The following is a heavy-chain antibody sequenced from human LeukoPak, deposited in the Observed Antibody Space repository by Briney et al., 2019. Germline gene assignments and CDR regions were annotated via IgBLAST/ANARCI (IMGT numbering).Heavy chain of an antibody. D-gene: IGHD2-2*01. V-gene: IGHV3-74*01. CDR1: GFTFSTYW. CDR3: AKSRVVVPAAIFDY. CDR2: ISSDGSRT. Sequence: GGSLRLSCAASGFTFSTYWMHWVRQAPGKGLVWVSRISSDGSRTSYADSVKGRFTISRDNSKNTLYLQMNSLRAEDTAVYYCAKSRVVVPAAIFDYWGQGTLVTVSS. J-gene: IGHJ4*02.